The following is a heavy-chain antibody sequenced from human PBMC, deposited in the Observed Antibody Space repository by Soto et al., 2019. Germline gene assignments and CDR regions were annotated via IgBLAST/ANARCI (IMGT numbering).Heavy chain of an antibody. CDR1: GFTFSSYG. CDR3: AKDLGHGGRGAFDI. D-gene: IGHD7-27*01. CDR2: ISYDGSNK. V-gene: IGHV3-30*18. Sequence: QVQLVESGGGVVQPGRSLRLSCAASGFTFSSYGMHWVRQAPGKGLEWVAVISYDGSNKYYADSVKGRFTISRDNSENTLYLQMNSLRAEDTAVYYCAKDLGHGGRGAFDIWGQGTMVTVSS. J-gene: IGHJ3*02.